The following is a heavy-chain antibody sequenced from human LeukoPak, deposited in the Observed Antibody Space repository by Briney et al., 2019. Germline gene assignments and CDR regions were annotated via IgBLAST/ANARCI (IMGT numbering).Heavy chain of an antibody. CDR3: ARVPNVVGGSGMDV. D-gene: IGHD2/OR15-2a*01. V-gene: IGHV3-21*01. CDR1: GFTFSTYS. Sequence: PGGSLRLSCAASGFTFSTYSMNWVRQAPGKGLEWVSSISSSSSSIYYADSVKGRFTVSRDNAKNSLYLQMNSLRAEDTAVYYCARVPNVVGGSGMDVWGEGTTVTVSS. J-gene: IGHJ6*04. CDR2: ISSSSSSI.